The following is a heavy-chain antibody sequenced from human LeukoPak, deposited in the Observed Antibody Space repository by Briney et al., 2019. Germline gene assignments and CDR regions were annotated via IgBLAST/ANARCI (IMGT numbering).Heavy chain of an antibody. V-gene: IGHV1-24*01. CDR1: GYTLTELS. Sequence: ASVKVSCKVSGYTLTELSMHWVRQAPGKGLEWMGGFDPEDGETIYAQKFQGRVTMTEDTSTDTAYMEQSSLISEDTAVYYCATLIVCPLLVGATRDRLSVQYYFDYWGQGTLVTVSS. J-gene: IGHJ4*02. CDR2: FDPEDGET. D-gene: IGHD1-26*01. CDR3: ATLIVCPLLVGATRDRLSVQYYFDY.